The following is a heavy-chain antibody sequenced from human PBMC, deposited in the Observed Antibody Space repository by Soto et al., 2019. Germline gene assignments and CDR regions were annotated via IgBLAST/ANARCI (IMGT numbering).Heavy chain of an antibody. CDR1: GVSISDTSYY. V-gene: IGHV4-39*01. CDR2: IYFNGNT. CDR3: ARQGYY. J-gene: IGHJ4*02. Sequence: SETLSLTCTVSGVSISDTSYYWGWIRQPPGKGLEWIGTIYFNGNTFYNPSLKSRLTISVDTSKNQISLRLTSVTAADTDVYYCARQGYYWGQGTLVTVSS.